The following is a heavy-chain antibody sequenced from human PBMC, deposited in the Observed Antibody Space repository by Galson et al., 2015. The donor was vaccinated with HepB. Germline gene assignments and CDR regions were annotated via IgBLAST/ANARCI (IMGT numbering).Heavy chain of an antibody. CDR1: GYTFIDYA. D-gene: IGHD3-10*01. Sequence: SVKVSCKASGYTFIDYAMNWVRQAPGQGLEWMGWINTNTGNPTYAQGFTGRFVFSLETSVSTAYLQISSLKAEDTAVYYCARTPSYGSESYYNVWFDPWGQGTLVTVSS. CDR2: INTNTGNP. CDR3: ARTPSYGSESYYNVWFDP. V-gene: IGHV7-4-1*02. J-gene: IGHJ5*02.